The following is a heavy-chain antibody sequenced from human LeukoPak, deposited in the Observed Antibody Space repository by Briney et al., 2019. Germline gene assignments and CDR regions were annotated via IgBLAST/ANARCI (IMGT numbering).Heavy chain of an antibody. J-gene: IGHJ4*02. CDR1: GGTFSSYA. V-gene: IGHV1-69*13. CDR3: ARGSPRGVSWSRYYYDSSGYY. Sequence: SVTVSCKASGGTFSSYAISWVRQAPGQGLEWMGGIIPIFGTANYAQKFQGRVTITADESTSTAYMELSSLRSEDTAVYYCARGSPRGVSWSRYYYDSSGYYWGQGTLVTVSS. CDR2: IIPIFGTA. D-gene: IGHD3-22*01.